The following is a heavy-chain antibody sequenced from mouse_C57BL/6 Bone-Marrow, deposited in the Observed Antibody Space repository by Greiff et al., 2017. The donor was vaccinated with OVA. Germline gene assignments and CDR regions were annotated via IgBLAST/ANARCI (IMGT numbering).Heavy chain of an antibody. CDR3: SEESAVYYCACYGYDGRHYAMDY. D-gene: IGHD2-2*01. J-gene: IGHJ4*01. CDR1: YTFSRRVH. V-gene: IGHV1-87*01. Sequence: QVQLQQSGPELARPWASVKISCQAFYTFSRRVHFAIRDTNYWMQWVKQRPGQGLEWIGAIYPGNGDTSYNQKFKGKATLTADKSSSTAYMQLSRLTSEESAVYYCACYGYDGRHYAMDYWGQGTSVTVSS. CDR2: GQGLEWIG.